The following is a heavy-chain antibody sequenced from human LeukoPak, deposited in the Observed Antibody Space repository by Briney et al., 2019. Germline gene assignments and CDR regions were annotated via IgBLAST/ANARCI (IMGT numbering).Heavy chain of an antibody. CDR3: ARQGYNSTWDRYLAY. J-gene: IGHJ4*02. D-gene: IGHD6-13*01. CDR2: IYPGDSDV. Sequence: RGESLKISCKGSGYSFSNYWIGWVRQMPGKGLEWMGIIYPGDSDVRYSPSFQGQVTISADKSISTAYLQWSSLQASDTAMYYCARQGYNSTWDRYLAYWGQGTQVTVSS. CDR1: GYSFSNYW. V-gene: IGHV5-51*01.